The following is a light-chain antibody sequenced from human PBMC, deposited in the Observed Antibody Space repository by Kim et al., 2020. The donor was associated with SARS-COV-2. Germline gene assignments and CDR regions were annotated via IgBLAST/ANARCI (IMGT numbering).Light chain of an antibody. Sequence: EIVLTQSPGTLSLSPGERATLSCRASQSVSGSYLVWYQQKPGQAPRLLMYGASSRVTGIPDRFSGSGSGTDFTLTITRLEPEDSAVYYCQQYASSPRTFGQGTELEI. CDR3: QQYASSPRT. CDR1: QSVSGSY. CDR2: GAS. J-gene: IGKJ2*01. V-gene: IGKV3-20*01.